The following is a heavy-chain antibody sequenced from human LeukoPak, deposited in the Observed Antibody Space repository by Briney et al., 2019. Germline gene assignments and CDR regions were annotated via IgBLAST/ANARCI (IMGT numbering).Heavy chain of an antibody. CDR3: ARAYCSGGSCYFNFDY. J-gene: IGHJ4*02. CDR1: GYTFTSYY. D-gene: IGHD2-15*01. CDR2: INPSGGST. Sequence: ASVKVSCKASGYTFTSYYMHWVRQAPGQGLEWMGIINPSGGSTSYAQKFQGRVTMTRDTSASTAYMELSSLRSEDTAVYYCARAYCSGGSCYFNFDYWGQGTLVTVSS. V-gene: IGHV1-46*01.